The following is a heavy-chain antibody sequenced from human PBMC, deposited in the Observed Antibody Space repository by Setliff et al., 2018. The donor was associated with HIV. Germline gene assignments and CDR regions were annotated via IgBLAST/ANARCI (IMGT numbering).Heavy chain of an antibody. CDR3: ARSQPDTIFGVVTFDC. CDR1: GGSMSSSGPGYY. V-gene: IGHV4-39*01. Sequence: SETLSLTCTVSGGSMSSSGPGYYWGWVRQTPGGGLEWIGSVYYRGRTYYNPSLKSRVTISVDTSKNQLSLRLTSMAAEDTAMYYCARSQPDTIFGVVTFDCWGQGKMVTVSS. J-gene: IGHJ4*02. D-gene: IGHD3-3*01. CDR2: VYYRGRT.